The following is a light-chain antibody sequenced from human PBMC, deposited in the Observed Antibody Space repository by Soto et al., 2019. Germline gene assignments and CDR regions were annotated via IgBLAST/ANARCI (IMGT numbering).Light chain of an antibody. J-gene: IGLJ1*01. CDR1: TGAVTNGHY. CDR3: LLSYNGPYV. CDR2: DTT. Sequence: QSVVTQEPSLTVSPGGTVTLTCGSSTGAVTNGHYPYWFQQKPGQAPRTLIYDTTNRHSWTPARFSGSLLGGKAALTLSGAQPEDVAEYYCLLSYNGPYVFVTGTKVTVL. V-gene: IGLV7-46*01.